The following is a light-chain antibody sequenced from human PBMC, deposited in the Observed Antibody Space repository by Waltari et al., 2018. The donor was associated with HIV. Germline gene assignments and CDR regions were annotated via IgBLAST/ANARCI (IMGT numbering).Light chain of an antibody. CDR2: EVN. V-gene: IGLV2-23*02. Sequence: QSALTQPASVSGSPGPSITIACPGTSSAVESYNLVSWYHKHPGKAPKLMLYEVNKRPSGVSNLFSGSKSDHTSSPTTSAPQAADEAEDYCGAQAGRSSDVFRSVTRATVL. J-gene: IGLJ1*01. CDR3: GAQAGRSSDV. CDR1: SSAVESYNL.